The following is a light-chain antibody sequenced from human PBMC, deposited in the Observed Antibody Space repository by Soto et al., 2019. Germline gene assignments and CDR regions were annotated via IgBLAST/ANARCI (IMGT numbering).Light chain of an antibody. CDR1: PSVSGSN. J-gene: IGKJ1*01. CDR2: GAS. Sequence: EIVLTQSPGTLSLSPGERATLSCRASPSVSGSNLAWYQQKPGQAPRLLIYGASSRATGIPDRFSGSGSGTDFTLTISSLQAEDVAVYYCQQYFSTRTFGQGTKVDIK. V-gene: IGKV3-20*01. CDR3: QQYFSTRT.